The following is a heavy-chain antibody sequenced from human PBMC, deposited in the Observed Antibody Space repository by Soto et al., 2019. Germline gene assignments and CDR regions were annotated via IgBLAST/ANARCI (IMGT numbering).Heavy chain of an antibody. V-gene: IGHV4-39*01. Sequence: PSETLSLTCTVSGGSINSSNYYWGWIRQPPGKGLEWIGSMYYSGSTYYNLSLKSRLSISVDTSKNQFSLKLSSVTAADTAIYYCARHSYDILTEETNWFDPWGQGTLVTVSS. J-gene: IGHJ5*02. CDR1: GGSINSSNYY. CDR3: ARHSYDILTEETNWFDP. D-gene: IGHD3-9*01. CDR2: MYYSGST.